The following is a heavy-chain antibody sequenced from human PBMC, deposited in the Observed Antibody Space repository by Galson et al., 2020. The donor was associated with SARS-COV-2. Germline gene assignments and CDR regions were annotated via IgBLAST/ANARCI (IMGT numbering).Heavy chain of an antibody. Sequence: SQASETLSLTCAVYGGSFSGYYWSWIRQPPGKGLEWIGEINHSGSTNYNPSLKSRVTISVDTFKNQFSLKLSSVTAADTAVYYCARGRYSSSWYGPRNWFDPWGQGTLVTVSS. D-gene: IGHD6-13*01. CDR3: ARGRYSSSWYGPRNWFDP. CDR1: GGSFSGYY. V-gene: IGHV4-34*01. CDR2: INHSGST. J-gene: IGHJ5*02.